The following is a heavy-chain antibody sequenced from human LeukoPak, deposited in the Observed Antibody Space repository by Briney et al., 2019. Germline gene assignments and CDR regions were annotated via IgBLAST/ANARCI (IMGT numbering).Heavy chain of an antibody. J-gene: IGHJ4*02. CDR2: VHPLDSDT. CDR1: GYSFTNYW. CDR3: ARCLGSGTIMAAYFDY. D-gene: IGHD5-24*01. V-gene: IGHV5-51*01. Sequence: GESLKISCKASGYSFTNYWIGWVRQMPGKGLEWMGFVHPLDSDTRYSQSFQGQVTFSADKSISTAYLQWRSLKAADTAMYYCARCLGSGTIMAAYFDYWGQGTLVTVSS.